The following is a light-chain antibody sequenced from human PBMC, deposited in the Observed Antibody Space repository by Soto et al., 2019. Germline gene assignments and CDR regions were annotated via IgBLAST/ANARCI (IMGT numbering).Light chain of an antibody. CDR2: AAS. V-gene: IGKV1-5*01. J-gene: IGKJ1*01. CDR3: QHYETFSWT. CDR1: QDIDIS. Sequence: DVQMTQSPSTLSVSVGDRVTITCRASQDIDISLAWFQQRRGKAPKVLIYAASGLASGVPSTFSGSGSGTEFPLTISSVQPDDFATYFCQHYETFSWTFGQGTKVDIK.